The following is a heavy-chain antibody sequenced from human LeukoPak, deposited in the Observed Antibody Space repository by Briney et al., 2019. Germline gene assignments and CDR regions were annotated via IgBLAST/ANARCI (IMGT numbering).Heavy chain of an antibody. CDR2: IWYDGSNK. D-gene: IGHD3-10*01. J-gene: IGHJ5*02. CDR3: ARSLERYYSGSGSYYMNNWFDP. V-gene: IGHV3-33*01. CDR1: GFTFSNYG. Sequence: GGSLRLSCAASGFTFSNYGMHWVRQAPGKGLEWVAVIWYDGSNKYYADSVKGRFTISRDNSKNTLYLQMNSLRAEDTAVYYCARSLERYYSGSGSYYMNNWFDPWGQGTLVTVSS.